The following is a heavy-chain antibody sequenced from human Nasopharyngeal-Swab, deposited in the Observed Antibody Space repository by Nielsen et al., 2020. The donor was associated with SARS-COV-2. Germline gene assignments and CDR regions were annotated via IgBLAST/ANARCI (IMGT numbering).Heavy chain of an antibody. J-gene: IGHJ4*02. CDR1: GFNFGTYA. V-gene: IGHV3-23*01. D-gene: IGHD3-10*01. Sequence: GESLKISCAASGFNFGTYAMSWVRQAPGKGLEWVSSISGNGDRPYFADSVKGRFTISRDNSKNTLYLQMNSLRAEDTAVYYCAKDHYGSGSPFYFGNWGQGTLVTVSS. CDR2: ISGNGDRP. CDR3: AKDHYGSGSPFYFGN.